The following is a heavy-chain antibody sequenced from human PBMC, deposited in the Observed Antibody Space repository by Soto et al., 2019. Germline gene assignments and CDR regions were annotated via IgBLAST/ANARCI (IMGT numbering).Heavy chain of an antibody. CDR2: INPNSGGT. J-gene: IGHJ5*02. V-gene: IGHV1-2*04. CDR1: GYTFTGYY. Sequence: ASVKVSCKASGYTFTGYYMHWVRQAPGQGLEWMGWINPNSGGTNYAQKFQGWVTMTRDTSISTAYMELSRLRSEDTAVYYCASFIVATIPGYNWFDPWGQGTLVTVSS. D-gene: IGHD5-12*01. CDR3: ASFIVATIPGYNWFDP.